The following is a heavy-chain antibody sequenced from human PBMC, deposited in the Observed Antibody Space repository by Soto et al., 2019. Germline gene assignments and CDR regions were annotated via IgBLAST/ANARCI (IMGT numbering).Heavy chain of an antibody. Sequence: VGSLRLSCAASGFTFSSYGMHWVRQAPGKGLEWVAAISYDGSNKYYADSVKGRFTISRDNSKNTLYLQMNSLRAEDTAVYYCAKVEAALYYYCIDVWGQGTTVTVSS. D-gene: IGHD6-13*01. CDR1: GFTFSSYG. CDR2: ISYDGSNK. J-gene: IGHJ6*02. V-gene: IGHV3-30*18. CDR3: AKVEAALYYYCIDV.